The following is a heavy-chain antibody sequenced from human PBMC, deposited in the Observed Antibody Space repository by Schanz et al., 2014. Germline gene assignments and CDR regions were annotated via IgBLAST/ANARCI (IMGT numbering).Heavy chain of an antibody. D-gene: IGHD5-12*01. CDR2: VNTDGGGK. J-gene: IGHJ3*01. V-gene: IGHV3-7*03. CDR3: ARDGGRDGYNLAFDV. Sequence: EVQLVESGGGLIHPGGSLRLSCAVSGFTVNTNYMTWVRQAPGKGLEWVASVNTDGGGKFYVDSVKGRFIISRDSSKNALFLQMNSLRAEDTAVYFCARDGGRDGYNLAFDVWGQGTLVTVSS. CDR1: GFTVNTNY.